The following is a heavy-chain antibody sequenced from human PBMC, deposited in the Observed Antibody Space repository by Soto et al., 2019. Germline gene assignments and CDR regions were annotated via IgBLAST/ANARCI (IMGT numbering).Heavy chain of an antibody. J-gene: IGHJ4*02. CDR2: ISSGGGTV. CDR1: GFTFSFYD. CDR3: ARKASDDLDY. Sequence: GGSLRLSCAASGFTFSFYDVNWVRQAPGKGLEWVSYISSGGGTVYYADSVKGRFTISRDNAKNSLYLQMTSLRAEETAVYYCARKASDDLDYWGQGTLVTVSS. D-gene: IGHD1-1*01. V-gene: IGHV3-48*03.